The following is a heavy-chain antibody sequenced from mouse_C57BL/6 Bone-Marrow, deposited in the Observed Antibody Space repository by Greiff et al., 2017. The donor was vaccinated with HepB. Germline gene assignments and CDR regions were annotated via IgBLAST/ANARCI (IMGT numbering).Heavy chain of an antibody. V-gene: IGHV5-12*01. J-gene: IGHJ4*01. D-gene: IGHD1-1*01. CDR1: RFTFSDYY. CDR2: ISNGGGST. CDR3: ARVSSLYAMDY. Sequence: EVMLVESGGGLVQPGGSLKLSCAASRFTFSDYYMYWVRQTPEKRLEWVAYISNGGGSTYYPDTVKGRFTISRDNAKNTLYLQMSRLKSEDTAMYYCARVSSLYAMDYWGQGTSVTVSS.